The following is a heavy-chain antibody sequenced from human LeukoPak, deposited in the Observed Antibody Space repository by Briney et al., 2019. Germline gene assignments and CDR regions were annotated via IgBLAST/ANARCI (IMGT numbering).Heavy chain of an antibody. J-gene: IGHJ5*02. Sequence: GASGKLSCKAAGYTFTTYGISWVRQAPGQGLEGRGWISAYNGNTNYAHKLQGRVTMTTYTSTSTAYMGLRSLRSDDTAVYYCARQKGYSGYRGGFDPWGQGTLVTVSS. CDR2: ISAYNGNT. CDR1: GYTFTTYG. CDR3: ARQKGYSGYRGGFDP. V-gene: IGHV1-18*01. D-gene: IGHD5-12*01.